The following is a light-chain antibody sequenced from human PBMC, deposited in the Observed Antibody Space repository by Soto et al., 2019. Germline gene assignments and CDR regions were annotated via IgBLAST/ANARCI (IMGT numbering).Light chain of an antibody. V-gene: IGLV2-14*01. Sequence: HSALTQPASVSGSPGQSITISCTGSRSDVGGYNYVSWYQQLPGKAPKVMIYEVSRRPSGVSNRFSGSKSGNTASLTISGLQTEDEADYYCSSYTSSNTYVFGTGTKVTVL. J-gene: IGLJ1*01. CDR1: RSDVGGYNY. CDR3: SSYTSSNTYV. CDR2: EVS.